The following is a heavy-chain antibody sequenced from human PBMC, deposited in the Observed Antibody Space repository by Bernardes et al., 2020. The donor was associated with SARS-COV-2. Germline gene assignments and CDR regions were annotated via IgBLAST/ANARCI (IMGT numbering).Heavy chain of an antibody. V-gene: IGHV3-23*01. CDR1: GFTFSTYV. CDR3: GRFYGMDI. CDR2: ISGSADVT. J-gene: IGHJ6*02. Sequence: GGSLRLSCEASGFTFSTYVMNWVRQAPGKGLEWVSSISGSADVTYYADSVKGRFTISRDNSKNTLYLQMNSLRAEDTGVYYCGRFYGMDIWGLGTAVTVSS.